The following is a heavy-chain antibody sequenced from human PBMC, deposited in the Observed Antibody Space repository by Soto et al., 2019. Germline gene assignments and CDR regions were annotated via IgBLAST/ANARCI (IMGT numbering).Heavy chain of an antibody. D-gene: IGHD6-13*01. CDR3: VRDSGAKLSSS. CDR2: IVPIYRTA. Sequence: ASVKVSCKASGGTFSSYRINWVRQAPGQGLEWMGGIVPIYRTADSAQEFQGRVTITADESARTAYMELRSLKSRDTAVYYCVRDSGAKLSSSWGQGTLVTVSS. V-gene: IGHV1-69*13. J-gene: IGHJ4*02. CDR1: GGTFSSYR.